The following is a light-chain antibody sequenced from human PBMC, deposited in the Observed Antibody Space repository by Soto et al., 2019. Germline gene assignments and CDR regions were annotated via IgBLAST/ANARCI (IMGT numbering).Light chain of an antibody. CDR3: QQNDNWWT. V-gene: IGKV3-15*01. CDR2: GAS. CDR1: QSVATN. Sequence: EIVMTQSPATLSVSPGERATLSCRASQSVATNLAWYQQKPGQPPRLLIYGASTRATGIPARFSGSGSGTEFILTICSLHYEDFGVYYCQQNDNWWT. J-gene: IGKJ1*01.